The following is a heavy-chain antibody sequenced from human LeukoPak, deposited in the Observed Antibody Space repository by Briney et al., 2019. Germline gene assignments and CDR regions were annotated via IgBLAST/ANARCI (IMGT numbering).Heavy chain of an antibody. D-gene: IGHD2-21*01. CDR1: GFTFSNYG. V-gene: IGHV3-30*03. J-gene: IGHJ4*02. CDR3: ALLSLAGPFDY. Sequence: PGGSLRLSCAASGFTFSNYGMHWVRQAPGKGLEWVAIISYDGSNKHYADSVKGRFTISRDNSKSTLYLQMNSLRAEDTAVYYCALLSLAGPFDYWGQGTLVTVSS. CDR2: ISYDGSNK.